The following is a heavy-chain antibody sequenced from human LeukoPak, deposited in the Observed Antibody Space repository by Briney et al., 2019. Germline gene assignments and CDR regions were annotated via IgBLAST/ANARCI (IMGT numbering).Heavy chain of an antibody. CDR3: ARDGSLPDY. Sequence: GGSLRLSCAASGFTFSSYWMHWVRQAPGKGLVWVSRIDSDGSGAIYADSVKGRFTISRDNAKNTLYLQMNSLRAEDTAVYYCARDGSLPDYWGQGTLVTVSS. CDR2: IDSDGSGA. J-gene: IGHJ4*02. V-gene: IGHV3-74*01. CDR1: GFTFSSYW. D-gene: IGHD2-15*01.